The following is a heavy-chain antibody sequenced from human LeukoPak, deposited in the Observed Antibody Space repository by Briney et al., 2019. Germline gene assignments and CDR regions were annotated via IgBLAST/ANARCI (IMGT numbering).Heavy chain of an antibody. CDR1: GFTLSDYW. CDR3: AFLPPGH. D-gene: IGHD3-3*01. Sequence: GGSLRLSCAASGFTLSDYWMDWVRQAPGKGLVWVSRIKSDGSRITYADSVRGRFTISRDNAKNTLYLQMNSLRAEDTAVYYCAFLPPGHWGQGTLVTVSS. V-gene: IGHV3-74*01. J-gene: IGHJ1*01. CDR2: IKSDGSRI.